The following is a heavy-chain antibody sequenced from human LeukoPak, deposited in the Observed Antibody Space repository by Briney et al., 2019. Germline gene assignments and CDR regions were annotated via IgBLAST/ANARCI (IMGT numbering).Heavy chain of an antibody. D-gene: IGHD3-10*01. J-gene: IGHJ4*01. V-gene: IGHV4-39*01. CDR1: GGSISSSSYY. Sequence: SETLSLTCTVSGGSISSSSYYWGWIRQPPGKGLEWIGSIYYSGSTYYNPSLKSRVTISVDTSKNQFSLKLSSVTAADTGVYYCASRIWFGELSTFDYWGHGTLVTVSS. CDR3: ASRIWFGELSTFDY. CDR2: IYYSGST.